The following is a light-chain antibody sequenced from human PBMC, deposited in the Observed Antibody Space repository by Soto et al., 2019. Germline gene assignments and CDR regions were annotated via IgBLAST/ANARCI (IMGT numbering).Light chain of an antibody. Sequence: DIQMTQSPSTLSASVGDRVTITCRASQSISTWVAWYQQKPGKAPKVLVHKASSLENGVPSRFSGTGSETEFTLTISSLQPDDFATYYCQHYYHYTQSTFGQGTRLEIK. V-gene: IGKV1-5*03. CDR2: KAS. J-gene: IGKJ5*01. CDR3: QHYYHYTQST. CDR1: QSISTW.